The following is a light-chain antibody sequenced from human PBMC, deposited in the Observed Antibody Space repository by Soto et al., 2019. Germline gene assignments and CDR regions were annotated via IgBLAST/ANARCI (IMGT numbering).Light chain of an antibody. CDR2: WAF. Sequence: DIVMTQSPDSLAVSLGERATINCKSSQSVLYTSNNKNYLAWYQQKPGQPPKLLIYWAFIRESGVPDRFSGSGSGTDFTLTISSLQAEDVAVYYCQQYYSTPPVGFGGGTRVEIK. J-gene: IGKJ4*01. CDR3: QQYYSTPPVG. CDR1: QSVLYTSNNKNY. V-gene: IGKV4-1*01.